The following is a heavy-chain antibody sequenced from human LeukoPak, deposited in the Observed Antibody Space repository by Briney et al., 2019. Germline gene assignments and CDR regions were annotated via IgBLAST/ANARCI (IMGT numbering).Heavy chain of an antibody. Sequence: PGGSLRLSCAASGFTFNTYWFHWVRHAPGKGLVWVSRIDNDGSDTIYADSVRGRFTISRDNAKNTLYLQMNSLRAEDTAVYYCAREYGSGSYSDYWGQGTLVTVSS. CDR2: IDNDGSDT. J-gene: IGHJ4*02. CDR1: GFTFNTYW. D-gene: IGHD3-10*01. V-gene: IGHV3-74*01. CDR3: AREYGSGSYSDY.